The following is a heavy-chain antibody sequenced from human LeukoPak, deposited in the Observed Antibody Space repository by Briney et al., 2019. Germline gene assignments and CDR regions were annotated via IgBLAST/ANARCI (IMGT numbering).Heavy chain of an antibody. Sequence: GASVKVSCKASGYTFTSYDINWVRQATGQGLEWMGWMNPNSGNTGYAQKFQGRVTMTRNTSISTAYMELSSLRSEDTAVYYCARGPFRRGFGVVKKIYNWFDPWGQGTLVTVPS. D-gene: IGHD3-3*01. CDR1: GYTFTSYD. V-gene: IGHV1-8*01. CDR2: MNPNSGNT. J-gene: IGHJ5*02. CDR3: ARGPFRRGFGVVKKIYNWFDP.